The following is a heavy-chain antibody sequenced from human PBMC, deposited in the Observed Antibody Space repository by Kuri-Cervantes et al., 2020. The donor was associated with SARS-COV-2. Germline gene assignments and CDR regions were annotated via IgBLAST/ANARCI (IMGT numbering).Heavy chain of an antibody. CDR3: AREGNSYGYIYYYYGMDV. CDR1: GFTFSSYA. J-gene: IGHJ6*02. V-gene: IGHV3-64*02. D-gene: IGHD5-18*01. Sequence: GESLKISCAASGFTFSSYAMHWVRQAPGRGLEYVSAISSNGGSTYYADSVKGRFTISRDNSKNTLYLQMGSLRAEDMAVYYCAREGNSYGYIYYYYGMDVWGQGTTVTDSS. CDR2: ISSNGGST.